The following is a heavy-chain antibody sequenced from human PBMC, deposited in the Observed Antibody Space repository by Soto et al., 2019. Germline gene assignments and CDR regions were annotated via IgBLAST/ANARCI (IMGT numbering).Heavy chain of an antibody. Sequence: PSETLSLTCTVSGGSISSGGYYWSWIRQPPGKGLEWIGYIYYSGSTNYNPSLKSRVTISVDTSKNQFSLKLSSVTAADTAVYYCARLVATIRGAPPPALEYYYYGMDVWGQGTTVTVSS. V-gene: IGHV4-61*08. CDR3: ARLVATIRGAPPPALEYYYYGMDV. D-gene: IGHD5-12*01. J-gene: IGHJ6*02. CDR2: IYYSGST. CDR1: GGSISSGGYY.